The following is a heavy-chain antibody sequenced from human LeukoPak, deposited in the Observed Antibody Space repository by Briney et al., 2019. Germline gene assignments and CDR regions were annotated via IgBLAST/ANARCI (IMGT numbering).Heavy chain of an antibody. J-gene: IGHJ4*02. CDR3: ARDAKQYSSSSSDY. D-gene: IGHD6-6*01. Sequence: QPGRSLRLSCAASGFTFSSYAMHWVRQAPGKGLEWVAVISYDGSNKYYADSVKGRFTISRDNSKNTLYLQMNSLRAEDTAVYYCARDAKQYSSSSSDYWGQGTLATVSS. CDR1: GFTFSSYA. CDR2: ISYDGSNK. V-gene: IGHV3-30-3*01.